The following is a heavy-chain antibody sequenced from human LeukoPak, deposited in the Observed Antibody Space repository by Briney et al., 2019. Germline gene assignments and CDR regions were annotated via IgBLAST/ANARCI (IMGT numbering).Heavy chain of an antibody. J-gene: IGHJ6*02. CDR1: GFTFSSYW. CDR2: INSDGSST. CDR3: ARRVPYYGMDV. V-gene: IGHV3-74*01. D-gene: IGHD2-21*01. Sequence: PGGSLRLSCAASGFTFSSYWRHWVRQAPGKGLVWVSRINSDGSSTSYADSVKGRFTISRDNAKNSLYLQMSSLRAEDTAVYYCARRVPYYGMDVWGQGTTVTVSS.